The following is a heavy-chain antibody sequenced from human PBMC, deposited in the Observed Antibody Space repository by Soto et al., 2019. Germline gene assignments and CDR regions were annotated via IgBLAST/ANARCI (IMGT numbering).Heavy chain of an antibody. CDR2: VKSDGSST. Sequence: ELQLVESGGGLVQPGGSLRLSCAASGFTFSTYWMHWVRQAPGKGLVWVSSVKSDGSSTSYADSVKGRFTISRDNAKNTLYLQMNSLRVDDTAVYYCVKALGGLTPFDYWGQGTLVTVSS. CDR3: VKALGGLTPFDY. CDR1: GFTFSTYW. V-gene: IGHV3-74*01. D-gene: IGHD2-15*01. J-gene: IGHJ4*02.